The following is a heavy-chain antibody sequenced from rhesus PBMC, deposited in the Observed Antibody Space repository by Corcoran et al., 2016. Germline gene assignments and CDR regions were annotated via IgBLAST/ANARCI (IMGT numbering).Heavy chain of an antibody. CDR3: ARAPDYYSGTFDY. D-gene: IGHD3-16*01. V-gene: IGHV4S7*01. Sequence: QVQLQESGPGVVKPSETLSLTCAVSGGSISGYYLWSWIRQPPGTGLEWIGYIYGGSGSTYYNPSLKSRVTVSKDTSKNQFSLKLSSVTAADTAVYYCARAPDYYSGTFDYWGQGVLVTVSS. J-gene: IGHJ4*01. CDR1: GGSISGYYL. CDR2: IYGGSGST.